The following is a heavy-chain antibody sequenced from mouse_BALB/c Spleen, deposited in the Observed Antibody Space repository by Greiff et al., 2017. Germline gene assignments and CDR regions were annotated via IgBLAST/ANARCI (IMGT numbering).Heavy chain of an antibody. CDR2: INPSSGYT. D-gene: IGHD2-1*01. V-gene: IGHV1-4*01. J-gene: IGHJ3*01. CDR3: ARGGNYSFAY. CDR1: GYTFTSYT. Sequence: VQRVESGAELARPGASVKMSCKASGYTFTSYTMHWVKQRPGQGLEWIGYINPSSGYTNYNQKFKDKATLTADKSSSTAYMQLSSLTSEDSAVYYCARGGNYSFAYWGQGTLVTVSA.